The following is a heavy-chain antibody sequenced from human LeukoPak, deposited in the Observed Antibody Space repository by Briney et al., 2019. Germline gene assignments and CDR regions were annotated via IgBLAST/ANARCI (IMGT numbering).Heavy chain of an antibody. Sequence: PGRSLRLSCAASGFTFSSYGMHWVRQAPGKGLEWVAVIWYDGSNKYYADSVKGRFTISRDNSKNTLYLQMSSLRAEDTAVYYCARYGVGMDVWAKGPRSPSPQ. CDR1: GFTFSSYG. V-gene: IGHV3-33*01. J-gene: IGHJ6*04. D-gene: IGHD2-8*01. CDR3: ARYGVGMDV. CDR2: IWYDGSNK.